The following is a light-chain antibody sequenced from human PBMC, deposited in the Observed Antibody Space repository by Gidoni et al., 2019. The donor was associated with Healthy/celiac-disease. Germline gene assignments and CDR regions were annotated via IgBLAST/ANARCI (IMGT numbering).Light chain of an antibody. CDR2: LGS. CDR3: MQALQTPCS. Sequence: DIVMTQPPLSLPVTPGEPASISCRSSQSLLHSNGYNYLDWYLQKPGQSPPLLIYLGSNRASCVPDRFSGSGSGTDFTLKISRVEAEDVGVYYCMQALQTPCSFGQXTKLEIK. CDR1: QSLLHSNGYNY. J-gene: IGKJ2*04. V-gene: IGKV2-28*01.